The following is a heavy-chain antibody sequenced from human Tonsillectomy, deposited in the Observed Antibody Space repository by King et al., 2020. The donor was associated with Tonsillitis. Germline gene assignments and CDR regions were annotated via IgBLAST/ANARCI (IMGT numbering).Heavy chain of an antibody. J-gene: IGHJ4*02. CDR3: AKGASMLSGWYFAY. V-gene: IGHV3-9*01. Sequence: VQLVESGGGLVQPGRSLRLSCAASVFTFDDYAMHWVRQAPGKGLEWVSDISWISGNIAYADSVKGRFTISRDNAKNSLYLQMNSLRAEDTAFYYCAKGASMLSGWYFAYWGQGTLVTVSS. CDR1: VFTFDDYA. CDR2: ISWISGNI. D-gene: IGHD6-19*01.